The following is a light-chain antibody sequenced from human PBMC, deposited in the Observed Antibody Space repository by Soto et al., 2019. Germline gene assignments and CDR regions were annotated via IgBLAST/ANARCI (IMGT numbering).Light chain of an antibody. CDR3: QQNSSYLYT. V-gene: IGKV1-5*01. CDR1: QSISSW. J-gene: IGKJ2*01. Sequence: DIQMTQSPSTLSASVGDRVTITCRASQSISSWLAWYQQKPGKAPKLLIYDASSLESGVPSMFSGSGSGTEFTLTISRLQPDDVATYYCQQNSSYLYTFGQGTKLEIK. CDR2: DAS.